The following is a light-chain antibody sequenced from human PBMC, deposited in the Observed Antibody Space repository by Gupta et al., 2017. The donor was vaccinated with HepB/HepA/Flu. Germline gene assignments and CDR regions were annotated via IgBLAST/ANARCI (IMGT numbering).Light chain of an antibody. CDR2: NAS. Sequence: PQPHSTLSASVGARVTITCRASQSISSWLAWYQQKPGKDPKLLVYNASDLESGVPSRFSGSVSGTEFTLTISSLQPDDFATYYCQKYNGDPFTFGQGTKVDIK. CDR1: QSISSW. V-gene: IGKV1-5*03. J-gene: IGKJ3*01. CDR3: QKYNGDPFT.